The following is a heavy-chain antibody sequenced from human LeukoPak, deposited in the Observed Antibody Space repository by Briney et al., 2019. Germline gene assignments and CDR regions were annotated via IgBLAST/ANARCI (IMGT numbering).Heavy chain of an antibody. CDR2: INHSGST. V-gene: IGHV4-34*01. Sequence: SETLSLTCAVYGGSFSGYYWSWIRQPPGKGLEWTGEINHSGSTNYNPSLKSRVTISVDTSKNQFSLKLSSVTAADTAVYYCARISGILWYLDYWGQGTLVTVSS. CDR3: ARISGILWYLDY. D-gene: IGHD3-10*01. J-gene: IGHJ4*02. CDR1: GGSFSGYY.